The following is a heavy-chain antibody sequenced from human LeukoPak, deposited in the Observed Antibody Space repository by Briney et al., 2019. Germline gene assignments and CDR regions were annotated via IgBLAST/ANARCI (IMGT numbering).Heavy chain of an antibody. CDR3: AREERWLQYNWFDP. D-gene: IGHD5-24*01. J-gene: IGHJ5*02. Sequence: SETLSLTCTVSGGSISSYYWSWIRQPPGKGLEWIGYIYYSGSTNYNPSLRSRVTISVDTSKNQFSLKLSSVTAADTAVYYCAREERWLQYNWFDPWGQGTLVTVSS. V-gene: IGHV4-59*01. CDR1: GGSISSYY. CDR2: IYYSGST.